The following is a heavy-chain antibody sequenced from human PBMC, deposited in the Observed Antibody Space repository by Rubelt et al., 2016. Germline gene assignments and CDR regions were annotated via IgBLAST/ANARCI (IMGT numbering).Heavy chain of an antibody. CDR2: IWYDGINK. Sequence: LEWVAVIWYDGINKDYADSVKGRFTISRENSQNTLYLQMNSLRAEDTAIYYCVNAAQDIVVVPAAIRYAPPEYFQHWGQGTLVTVSS. V-gene: IGHV3-33*06. CDR3: VNAAQDIVVVPAAIRYAPPEYFQH. J-gene: IGHJ1*01. D-gene: IGHD2-2*02.